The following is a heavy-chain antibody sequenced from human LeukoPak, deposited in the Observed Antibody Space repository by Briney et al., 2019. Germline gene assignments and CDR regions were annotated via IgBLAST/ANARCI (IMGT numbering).Heavy chain of an antibody. CDR1: GYTFTSYG. J-gene: IGHJ5*02. CDR2: ISAYNGNT. CDR3: ARVVTTAMVSFNWFDP. D-gene: IGHD5-18*01. Sequence: ASVKVSCKASGYTFTSYGISWVRQAPGQGLDWMGWISAYNGNTNYAQKLQGRVTMTTDTSTSTAYMELSSLRSEDTAVYYCARVVTTAMVSFNWFDPWGQGTLVTVSS. V-gene: IGHV1-18*01.